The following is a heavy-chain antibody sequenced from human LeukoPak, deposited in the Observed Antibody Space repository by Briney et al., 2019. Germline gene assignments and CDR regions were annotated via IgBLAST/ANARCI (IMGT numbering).Heavy chain of an antibody. V-gene: IGHV3-21*01. Sequence: GGSLRLSCGVSGFTFSDYSMNWVRQAPGKGLAWVASITSAGGYTYYADSVKGRFTISRDNAQNSLFLQMNSLRAEDTAVYFCATSGGFVLPNAITGNWYMDVWGRGTSVTVSS. CDR2: ITSAGGYT. J-gene: IGHJ6*03. D-gene: IGHD2-2*01. CDR1: GFTFSDYS. CDR3: ATSGGFVLPNAITGNWYMDV.